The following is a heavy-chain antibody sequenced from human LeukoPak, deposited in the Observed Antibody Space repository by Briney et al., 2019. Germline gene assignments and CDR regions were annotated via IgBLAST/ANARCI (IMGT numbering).Heavy chain of an antibody. V-gene: IGHV5-51*01. J-gene: IGHJ4*02. CDR2: IYPGDSDT. Sequence: GESPKISFKGPGYRFTSYWIGWVRQMPGKGLEWMGIIYPGDSDTRYSPSFQGQVTISADKSISTAYLQWSSLKASDTAMYYCARIYGYCSGGSCGGKRGYFDYWGQGTLVTVSS. CDR3: ARIYGYCSGGSCGGKRGYFDY. D-gene: IGHD2-15*01. CDR1: GYRFTSYW.